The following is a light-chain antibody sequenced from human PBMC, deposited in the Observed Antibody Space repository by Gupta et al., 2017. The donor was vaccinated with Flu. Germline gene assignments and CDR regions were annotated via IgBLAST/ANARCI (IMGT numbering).Light chain of an antibody. CDR2: EAS. Sequence: PAALSVTPGERASLTCRASQSVTRYLAWYQQKPGQAPRLLIYEASNRATGIPARFSGSGSGTDFTLTISSLEPEDVAVYYCQQRSDWPGTFGPGTKVEIK. V-gene: IGKV3-11*01. CDR1: QSVTRY. J-gene: IGKJ3*01. CDR3: QQRSDWPGT.